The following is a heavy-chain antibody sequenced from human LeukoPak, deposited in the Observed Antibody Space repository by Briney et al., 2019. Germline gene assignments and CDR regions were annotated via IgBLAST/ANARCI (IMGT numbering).Heavy chain of an antibody. CDR1: GGSFSGYY. J-gene: IGHJ4*02. V-gene: IGHV4-34*01. CDR2: IYYSGST. D-gene: IGHD6-13*01. Sequence: SETLSLTCAVYGGSFSGYYWSWIRQPPGKGLEWIGSIYYSGSTYYNPSLKSRVTISVDTSKNQFSLKLSSVTAADTAVYYCIEHRIAAAGTPFDYWGQGTLVTVSS. CDR3: IEHRIAAAGTPFDY.